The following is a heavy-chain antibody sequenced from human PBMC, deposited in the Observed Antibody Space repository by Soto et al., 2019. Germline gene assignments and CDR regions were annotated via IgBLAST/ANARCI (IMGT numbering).Heavy chain of an antibody. D-gene: IGHD2-15*01. CDR1: GGTFSSYA. CDR2: IIPIFGTA. Sequence: SVKVSCKASGGTFSSYAISWVRQAPGQGLEWMGGIIPIFGTANYAQKFQGRVTITADESTSTAYMELSSLRSEDTAVYYCARGGRYCSGGSCYKGGFDYWRQGTLVTVSS. CDR3: ARGGRYCSGGSCYKGGFDY. V-gene: IGHV1-69*13. J-gene: IGHJ4*02.